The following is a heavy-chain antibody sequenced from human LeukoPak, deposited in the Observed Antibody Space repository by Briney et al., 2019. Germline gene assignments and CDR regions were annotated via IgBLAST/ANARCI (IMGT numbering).Heavy chain of an antibody. D-gene: IGHD3-22*01. CDR1: GDSISSYY. CDR3: ARDKKDYYDSSGYYYFAFDI. V-gene: IGHV4-4*07. CDR2: IYPSGSA. J-gene: IGHJ3*02. Sequence: SETLSLTCDVSGDSISSYYWSWIRQPAGKGLEWLGRIYPSGSANYNPSLKSRVTISVDTSKNQFSLKLSSVTAADTAVYYCARDKKDYYDSSGYYYFAFDIWGQGTMVNVSS.